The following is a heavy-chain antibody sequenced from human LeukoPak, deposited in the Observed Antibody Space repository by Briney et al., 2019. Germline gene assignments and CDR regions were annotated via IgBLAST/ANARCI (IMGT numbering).Heavy chain of an antibody. CDR2: ISSSSSYI. J-gene: IGHJ6*03. D-gene: IGHD5-18*01. V-gene: IGHV3-21*01. Sequence: GGSLRLSCAASGFTFSGFAMSWIRQAPGKGLEWVSSISSSSSYIYFADSVKGRFTISRDNAKNSLYLQMNSLRAEDTAVYYCARVEYSHGAYYYYYYMDVWGKGTTVTVSS. CDR1: GFTFSGFA. CDR3: ARVEYSHGAYYYYYYMDV.